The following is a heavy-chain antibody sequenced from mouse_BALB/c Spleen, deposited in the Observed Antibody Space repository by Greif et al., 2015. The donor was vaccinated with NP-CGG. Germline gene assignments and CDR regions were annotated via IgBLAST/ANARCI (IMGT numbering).Heavy chain of an antibody. CDR1: GYTFTSYV. CDR2: INPYNDGT. D-gene: IGHD2-14*01. J-gene: IGHJ1*01. V-gene: IGHV1-14*01. Sequence: EVQLQQSGPELVKPGASVKMSCKASGYTFTSYVMHWVKQKPGQGLEWIGYINPYNDGTKYNEKFKGKATLTSDKSSSTAYMELSSLTSEDSAVYYCARTWYRYDGPYFDVWGAGTTVTVSS. CDR3: ARTWYRYDGPYFDV.